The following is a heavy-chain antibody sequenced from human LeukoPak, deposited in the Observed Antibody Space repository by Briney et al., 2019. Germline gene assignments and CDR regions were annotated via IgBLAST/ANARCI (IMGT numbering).Heavy chain of an antibody. CDR3: ARDEAGLRDFWSGYYLYYYYGMDV. J-gene: IGHJ6*02. V-gene: IGHV3-23*01. CDR1: GFTFSSYA. CDR2: IRGSGGST. D-gene: IGHD3-3*01. Sequence: GGSLRLSCAASGFTFSSYAMSWVRQAPGKGLEWVSAIRGSGGSTYYADSVKGRFTISRDNSKNTLYLQMNSLRAEDTAVYYCARDEAGLRDFWSGYYLYYYYGMDVWGQGTTVTVSS.